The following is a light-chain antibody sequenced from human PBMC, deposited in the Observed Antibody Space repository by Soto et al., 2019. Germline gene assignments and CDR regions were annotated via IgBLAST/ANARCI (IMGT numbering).Light chain of an antibody. V-gene: IGLV2-23*03. CDR3: GSYAGRNTFVG. J-gene: IGLJ2*01. Sequence: QSALTQPASVSGSPGQSLTISCTGTSSDVGSYKFVSWYQQHPGKAPKLMIYEGSKRPSGVSNRFSGSKSGNTASLTIPGPQAEDEAEYYCGSYAGRNTFVGFGGGAKLTVL. CDR2: EGS. CDR1: SSDVGSYKF.